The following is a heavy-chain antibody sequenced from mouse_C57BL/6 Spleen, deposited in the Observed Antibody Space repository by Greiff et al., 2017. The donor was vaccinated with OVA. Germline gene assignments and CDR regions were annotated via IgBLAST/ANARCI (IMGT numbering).Heavy chain of an antibody. D-gene: IGHD2-4*01. J-gene: IGHJ3*01. V-gene: IGHV5-9*01. CDR3: ARHGYYDYDGFAY. CDR1: GFTFSSYT. Sequence: EVKLMESGGGLVKPGGSLKLSCAASGFTFSSYTMSWVRQTPEKRLEWVATISGGGGNTYYPDSVKGRFTISRDNAKNTLYLQMSSLRSEDTALDYCARHGYYDYDGFAYWGQGTLVTVSA. CDR2: ISGGGGNT.